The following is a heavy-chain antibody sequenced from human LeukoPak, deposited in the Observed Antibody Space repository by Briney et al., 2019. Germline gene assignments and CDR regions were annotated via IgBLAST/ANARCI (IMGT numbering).Heavy chain of an antibody. Sequence: ASVKVSCKASGYTFSSYYMQWVRQAPGQGLEWMGIINPISGSTTYAQKFQGRVTVTRDTSTSTVYMELSSLRSEDTAVYYCARDKTDYCGGDCYVDAFDIWGQGTMVTVSS. D-gene: IGHD2-21*02. J-gene: IGHJ3*02. V-gene: IGHV1-46*01. CDR1: GYTFSSYY. CDR3: ARDKTDYCGGDCYVDAFDI. CDR2: INPISGST.